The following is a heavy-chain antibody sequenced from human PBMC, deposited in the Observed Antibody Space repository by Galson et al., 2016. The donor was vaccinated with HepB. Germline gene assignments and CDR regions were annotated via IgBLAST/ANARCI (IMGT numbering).Heavy chain of an antibody. CDR2: ISYTEMT. CDR3: TRGTDAYKLGNT. D-gene: IGHD5-24*01. V-gene: IGHV4-31*03. CDR1: GGSIRSGGYY. Sequence: TLSLTCRVSGGSIRSGGYYWNWIRQRPGKGLEWIGYISYTEMTYQTPAVTRTGYNPSLQSRLTLSLDTSKNELSLKLTSMTAADTATYFCTRGTDAYKLGNTWGQGILVTVSS. J-gene: IGHJ5*02.